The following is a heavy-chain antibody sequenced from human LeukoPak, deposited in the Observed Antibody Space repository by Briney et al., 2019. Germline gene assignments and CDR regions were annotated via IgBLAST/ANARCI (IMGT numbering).Heavy chain of an antibody. Sequence: SGTLSLTCTVSGASISGYYWSWIRQPAGKGLEWIGLISTSGSPNYNPSVKSRITMSVDTSKNQFSLRLTSVTAADTAVYFCARDLSTPPYNWFDPWGQGTLVTVSS. J-gene: IGHJ5*02. CDR1: GASISGYY. V-gene: IGHV4-4*07. D-gene: IGHD2-2*01. CDR3: ARDLSTPPYNWFDP. CDR2: ISTSGSP.